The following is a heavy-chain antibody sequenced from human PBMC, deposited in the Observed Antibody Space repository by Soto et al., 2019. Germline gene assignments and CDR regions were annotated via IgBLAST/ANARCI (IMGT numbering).Heavy chain of an antibody. J-gene: IGHJ5*02. CDR2: IIPILGIA. Sequence: ASVKVSCKASGGTFSSYTISWVRQAPGQGLEWMGRIIPILGIANYAQKFQGRVTITADKSTSTAYMELSSLRSEDTAVYYCARVGVDYSNYGWFDPWGQGTLVTVSS. D-gene: IGHD4-4*01. V-gene: IGHV1-69*02. CDR1: GGTFSSYT. CDR3: ARVGVDYSNYGWFDP.